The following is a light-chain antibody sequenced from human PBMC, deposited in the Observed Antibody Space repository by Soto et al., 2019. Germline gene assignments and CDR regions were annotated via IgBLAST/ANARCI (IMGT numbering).Light chain of an antibody. J-gene: IGKJ4*01. CDR1: RSVGTF. CDR2: GAS. CDR3: QQYSNSPPLT. V-gene: IGKV3-20*01. Sequence: EIVLTQSPATLSLSPGERATLSCRASRSVGTFLAWYQQKPGQAPRLLIYGASSRATVIPDRFSGSGSGTDFTLTISRLEPEDFAVYYCQQYSNSPPLTFGGGTKVDI.